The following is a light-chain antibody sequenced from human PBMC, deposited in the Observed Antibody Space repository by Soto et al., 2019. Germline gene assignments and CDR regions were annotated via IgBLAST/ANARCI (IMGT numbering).Light chain of an antibody. CDR3: QQYYSYSLT. CDR2: AAS. CDR1: QGISIY. Sequence: AIRMTQSPSSLSASTGDRVTITCRASQGISIYLAWYQQKPGKAPKLLIYAASTLQSGVPSRFSGSGSGTDFTLTISCLQSEDFATYYCQQYYSYSLTFGGGTKVEIK. V-gene: IGKV1-8*01. J-gene: IGKJ4*01.